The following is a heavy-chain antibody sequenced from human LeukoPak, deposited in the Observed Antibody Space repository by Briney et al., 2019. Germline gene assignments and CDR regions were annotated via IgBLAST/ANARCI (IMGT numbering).Heavy chain of an antibody. J-gene: IGHJ4*02. V-gene: IGHV3-53*01. CDR1: GFTVSSNY. D-gene: IGHD4-17*01. CDR2: LYSGGNT. CDR3: ARADTTGGYYFDY. Sequence: GGSLRLSCAVSGFTVSSNYMSWVRQAPGKGLEWGSVLYSGGNTYFADSLKGRFTISRDNAKNSLYLQMNSLRAEDTAVYYCARADTTGGYYFDYWGQGTLVTVSS.